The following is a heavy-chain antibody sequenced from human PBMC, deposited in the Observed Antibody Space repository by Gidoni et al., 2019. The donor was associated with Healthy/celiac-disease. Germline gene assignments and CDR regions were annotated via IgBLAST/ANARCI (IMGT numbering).Heavy chain of an antibody. CDR2: IWYDGSNK. J-gene: IGHJ3*02. CDR3: ARDPPYYEGYVDI. Sequence: QVQLVESGGGVVQPGRSLRLSWAASGFTFSSYGMHWVRQAPGKGLEWVAVIWYDGSNKYYADSVKGRFTISRDNSKNTLYLQMNSLRAEDTAVYYCARDPPYYEGYVDIWGQGTMVTVSS. V-gene: IGHV3-33*01. CDR1: GFTFSSYG. D-gene: IGHD3-22*01.